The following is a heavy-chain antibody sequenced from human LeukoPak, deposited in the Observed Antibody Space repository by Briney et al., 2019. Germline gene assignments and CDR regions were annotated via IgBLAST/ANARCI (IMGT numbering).Heavy chain of an antibody. J-gene: IGHJ6*03. CDR2: ISSRSSNI. V-gene: IGHV3-21*01. CDR3: ARDQGFHFQHMDV. D-gene: IGHD2-15*01. CDR1: VFTFSYYS. Sequence: PGGALRLSCAAPVFTFSYYSRNWVRQTPGKGLERVSSISSRSSNIDYADSVKGRLTISRDDAKNSLYLQMNSLRVEDTAVYYCARDQGFHFQHMDVWGKGTTVIVSS.